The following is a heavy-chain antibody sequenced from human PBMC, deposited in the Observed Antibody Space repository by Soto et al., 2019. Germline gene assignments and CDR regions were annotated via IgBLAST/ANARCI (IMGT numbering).Heavy chain of an antibody. CDR2: IDYSGNT. CDR1: GGSISSAY. D-gene: IGHD5-12*01. CDR3: AKHSGYYDFDS. V-gene: IGHV4-59*03. J-gene: IGHJ4*02. Sequence: PSETLSLTCSVSGGSISSAYWSWIRQPPGKGLEWIAYIDYSGNTHPNPSLKGRVTMSLDTSKNQFSLKLSSVTASDTAVYFCAKHSGYYDFDSWGQGTRVT.